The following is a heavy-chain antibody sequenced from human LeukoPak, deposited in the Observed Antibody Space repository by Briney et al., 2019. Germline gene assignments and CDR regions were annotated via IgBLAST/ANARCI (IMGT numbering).Heavy chain of an antibody. D-gene: IGHD4-23*01. Sequence: RKSGPTLVNPTQTLTLTCTFSGFSLSTSGVGVGWIRQPPGKALEWLAVIYWDDDERYRPSLKSRITITKDTSKNQVVLTMTNMDPVDTATYYCAHSCGGGNSAYFDYWGQGTLVTVSS. J-gene: IGHJ4*02. V-gene: IGHV2-5*02. CDR3: AHSCGGGNSAYFDY. CDR1: GFSLSTSGVG. CDR2: IYWDDDE.